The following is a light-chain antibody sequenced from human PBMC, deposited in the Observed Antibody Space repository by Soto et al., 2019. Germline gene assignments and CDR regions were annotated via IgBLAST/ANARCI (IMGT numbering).Light chain of an antibody. Sequence: EIVLTQSPATASVSPGERVTLSCRASQSVSNNLAWYQQKPGQAPRLLIFDASTRATGIPARFSGSGSGTKFTLTISSLQSEDFAVYHCQQYNNWPPWTFGQGTKVEIK. CDR1: QSVSNN. CDR2: DAS. CDR3: QQYNNWPPWT. J-gene: IGKJ1*01. V-gene: IGKV3-15*01.